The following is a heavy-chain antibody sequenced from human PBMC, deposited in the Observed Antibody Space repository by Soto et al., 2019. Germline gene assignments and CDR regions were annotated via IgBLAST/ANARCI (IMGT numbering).Heavy chain of an antibody. V-gene: IGHV1-46*01. CDR1: GYTFTSYY. CDR3: ARDPSLITMVRGVIITDYYYGMDV. Sequence: ASVKVSCKASGYTFTSYYMHWVRQAPGQGLEWMGIINPSGGSTSYAQKFQGRVTMTRDTSRSTVYKELSSLRSEDTAVYYCARDPSLITMVRGVIITDYYYGMDVWGQGTTVTVSS. D-gene: IGHD3-10*01. CDR2: INPSGGST. J-gene: IGHJ6*02.